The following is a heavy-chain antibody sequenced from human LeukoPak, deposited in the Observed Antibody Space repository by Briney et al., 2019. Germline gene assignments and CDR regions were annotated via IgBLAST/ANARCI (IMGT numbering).Heavy chain of an antibody. CDR2: INHSGST. J-gene: IGHJ3*02. CDR3: ARGGECGSCDGFDM. CDR1: GDSISSYY. V-gene: IGHV4-34*01. Sequence: SETLSLTCTVSGDSISSYYWIWIRQPPGKGLEWIGEINHSGSTNYNPSLKSRVTISVDTSKNQFSLKLSSVTAADTAVYYCARGGECGSCDGFDMWGQGIMVTVSS. D-gene: IGHD2-15*01.